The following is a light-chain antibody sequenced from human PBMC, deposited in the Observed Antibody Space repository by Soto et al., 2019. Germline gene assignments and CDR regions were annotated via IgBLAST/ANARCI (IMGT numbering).Light chain of an antibody. CDR1: QSISSW. CDR3: KQYNSYSRT. CDR2: DAS. Sequence: DIQMTQSPSTLSASVGDRVTITCRASQSISSWLAWYQQKPGKAPKLPIYDASSLESGVPSRFSGSGSGTEFTLTIRSLQPDDFATYYCKQYNSYSRTFGQGTKVDIK. V-gene: IGKV1-5*01. J-gene: IGKJ1*01.